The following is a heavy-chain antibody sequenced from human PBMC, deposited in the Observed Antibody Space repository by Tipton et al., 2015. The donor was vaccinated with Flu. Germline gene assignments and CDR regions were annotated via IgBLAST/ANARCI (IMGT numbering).Heavy chain of an antibody. D-gene: IGHD3-22*01. CDR2: VISDGSIT. CDR1: GFIFSDYW. CDR3: ARGHSESRGYQGDALDM. J-gene: IGHJ3*02. V-gene: IGHV3-74*01. Sequence: SLRLSCEASGFIFSDYWMHWVRQAPGKGLVWVSRVISDGSITSYVDSVEGRFTISRDNAKNILYLQMNSLRAEDTAVYYCARGHSESRGYQGDALDMWGQGTMVTVSS.